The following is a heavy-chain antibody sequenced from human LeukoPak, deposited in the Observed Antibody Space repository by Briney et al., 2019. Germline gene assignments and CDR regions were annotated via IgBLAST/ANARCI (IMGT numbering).Heavy chain of an antibody. J-gene: IGHJ5*02. V-gene: IGHV4-61*01. CDR3: ARDSVPSQWLSRSNWFDP. CDR1: GDSISSSSYY. CDR2: IYYSGST. Sequence: SETLSLTCTVSGDSISSSSYYWSWIRQPPGKGLEWIGYIYYSGSTNYNPSLKSRVTISVDTSKNQFSLKLSSVTAADTAVYYCARDSVPSQWLSRSNWFDPWGQGTLVTVSS. D-gene: IGHD6-19*01.